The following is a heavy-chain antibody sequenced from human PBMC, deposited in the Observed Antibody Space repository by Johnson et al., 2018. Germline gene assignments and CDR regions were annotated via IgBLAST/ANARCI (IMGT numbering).Heavy chain of an antibody. CDR1: GFTFNNYG. CDR2: ISYDGSNK. CDR3: AKDQELIHYYYYGMDV. Sequence: QVQLVQSGGGVAQPGRSLRLSCAASGFTFNNYGMHWVRQTPGKGLEWVAVISYDGSNKYYADSVKGRFTNPRDNSKNTLYLQMNSLRAEETAVYYWAKDQELIHYYYYGMDVWGQGTTVTVSS. V-gene: IGHV3-30*18. J-gene: IGHJ6*02. D-gene: IGHD1-7*01.